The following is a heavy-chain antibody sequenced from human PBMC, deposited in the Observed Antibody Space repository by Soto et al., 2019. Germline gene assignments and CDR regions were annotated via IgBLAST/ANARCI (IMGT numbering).Heavy chain of an antibody. D-gene: IGHD3-22*01. V-gene: IGHV4-59*01. CDR1: GGSISGYY. J-gene: IGHJ4*02. CDR2: IYYSGST. Sequence: SETLSLTCTVSGGSISGYYWSWIRQPPGKGLEWIGYIYYSGSTSYNPSLKSRLTISVDTSKNQFSLRLTSVTAADTAVYYCAREDSSGYKFSDYWGQGTLVTVSS. CDR3: AREDSSGYKFSDY.